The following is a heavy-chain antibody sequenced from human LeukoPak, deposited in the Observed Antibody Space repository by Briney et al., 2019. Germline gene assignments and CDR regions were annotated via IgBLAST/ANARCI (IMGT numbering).Heavy chain of an antibody. CDR2: IALSDSSA. D-gene: IGHD1-1*01. CDR3: TWGTSGTKIDY. J-gene: IGHJ4*02. CDR1: EYSFTSYW. V-gene: IGHV5-10-1*01. Sequence: PGESLKISCKGFEYSFTSYWISWVRQMPGKGLEWMGKIALSDSSATYSPSFQGHVTISVDKSINTAYLHWSSLQASDTAMYYCTWGTSGTKIDYWGQGTLVTVSS.